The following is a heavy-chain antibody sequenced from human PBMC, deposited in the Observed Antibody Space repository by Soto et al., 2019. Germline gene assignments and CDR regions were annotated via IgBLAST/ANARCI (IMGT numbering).Heavy chain of an antibody. CDR2: INSDGSST. D-gene: IGHD6-6*01. J-gene: IGHJ5*02. V-gene: IGHV3-74*01. Sequence: EVQLVESGGGLVQPGGSLRLSCAASGFTFSSYWMHWVRQAPGKGLVWVSRINSDGSSTSYADSVKGRCTISRDNAKNTLYLQMNSLRAEDTAVYYCAKNGDSSSLAWFDPWGQGTLVTVSS. CDR3: AKNGDSSSLAWFDP. CDR1: GFTFSSYW.